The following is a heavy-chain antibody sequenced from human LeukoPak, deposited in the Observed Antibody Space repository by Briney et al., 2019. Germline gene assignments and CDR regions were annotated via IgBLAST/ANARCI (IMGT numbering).Heavy chain of an antibody. D-gene: IGHD6-19*01. CDR2: ISSSSSTI. CDR1: RFTFSSYS. CDR3: ARGTAYSSGWYNWFDP. V-gene: IGHV3-48*02. J-gene: IGHJ5*02. Sequence: PGGSLRLSCAASRFTFSSYSMNWVRQAPGKGLEWVSYISSSSSTIYYADSVQGRFTISRDNAKNSLYLQMNSLRDEDTAVYYCARGTAYSSGWYNWFDPWGQGTLVTVSS.